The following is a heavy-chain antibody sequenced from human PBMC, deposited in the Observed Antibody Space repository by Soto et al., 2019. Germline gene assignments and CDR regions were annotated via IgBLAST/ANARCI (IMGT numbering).Heavy chain of an antibody. D-gene: IGHD1-7*01. CDR1: GFTVSSNY. CDR3: ARDPPSPQPHDWNYP. CDR2: IYSGGST. J-gene: IGHJ5*02. V-gene: IGHV3-66*01. Sequence: PGGSLRLSCAASGFTVSSNYMSWVRQAPGKGLEWVSVIYSGGSTYYADSVKGRFTISRDNSKNTLYLQMNSLRAEDTAVYYCARDPPSPQPHDWNYPWGQGTLVTVSS.